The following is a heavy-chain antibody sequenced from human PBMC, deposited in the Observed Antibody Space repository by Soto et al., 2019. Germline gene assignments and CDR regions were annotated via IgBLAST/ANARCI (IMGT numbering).Heavy chain of an antibody. D-gene: IGHD3-16*01. CDR1: GYTFTTRW. CDR2: VYPGNSDT. V-gene: IGHV5-51*01. CDR3: AAGEAAGNPGAYDI. J-gene: IGHJ3*02. Sequence: EVQLVQSGAELKQPGESLKISCKASGYTFTTRWIGWVRQMSGKGLEWLGIVYPGNSDTRYSPSFQGRVTISADKSNSATYVQWNSLEASDTAMYYCAAGEAAGNPGAYDIWGQGTMVTVSS.